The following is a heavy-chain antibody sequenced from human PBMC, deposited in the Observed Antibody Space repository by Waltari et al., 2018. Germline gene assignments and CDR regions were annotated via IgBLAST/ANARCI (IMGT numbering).Heavy chain of an antibody. V-gene: IGHV3-48*04. Sequence: EVQLVESGGGLVQPGQPLRLSCAASGFTFSAYSMNWVRQAPGKGLEWVSFISSSTSVLTIYYADSVKGRFTISRDSAKNSLYLQMDSLRAEDTAIYYCAREHRDDFGDYGGFDYWGQGTLVTVSS. J-gene: IGHJ4*02. CDR3: AREHRDDFGDYGGFDY. CDR1: GFTFSAYS. CDR2: ISSSTSVLTI. D-gene: IGHD4-17*01.